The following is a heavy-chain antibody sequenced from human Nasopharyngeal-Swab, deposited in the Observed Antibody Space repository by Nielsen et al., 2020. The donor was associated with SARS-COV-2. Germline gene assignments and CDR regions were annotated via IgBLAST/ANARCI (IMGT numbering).Heavy chain of an antibody. CDR2: ISYDGSNK. D-gene: IGHD5-24*01. CDR1: GFTFSSYG. Sequence: GESLKISCAASGFTFSSYGMHWVRQAPGKGLEWVAVISYDGSNKNYADSVKGRFTISRDNSKNTLYLQMNSLRAEDTAVYYCTINSSPDYWGQGTLVTVSS. J-gene: IGHJ4*02. V-gene: IGHV3-30*03. CDR3: TINSSPDY.